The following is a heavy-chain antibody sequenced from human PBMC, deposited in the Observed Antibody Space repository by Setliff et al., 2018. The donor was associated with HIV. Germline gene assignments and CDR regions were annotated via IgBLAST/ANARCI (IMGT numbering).Heavy chain of an antibody. Sequence: PSETLSLTCTISGGSISYYYWSWIRQPPGKGLEWIGTMYYDGNTNYNPSLESRATILMDFSTEFSLKLRSVSASDTAVYFCARARGYGYSYDYMDVWGKGTTVTVSS. J-gene: IGHJ6*03. V-gene: IGHV4-59*01. CDR2: MYYDGNT. CDR3: ARARGYGYSYDYMDV. D-gene: IGHD5-18*01. CDR1: GGSISYYY.